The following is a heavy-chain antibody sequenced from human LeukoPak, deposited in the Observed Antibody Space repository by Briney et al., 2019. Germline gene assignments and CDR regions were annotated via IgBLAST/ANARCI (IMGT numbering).Heavy chain of an antibody. Sequence: GGSLRLSCAASGFAFSSYAMSWVRQAPGKGLEWVSAISGSGGSTYYADSVKGRFTISRDNSKNTLYLQMNSLRAEDTAVYYCAKGSTIFGVAPNDYWGQGTLVTVSS. J-gene: IGHJ4*02. CDR3: AKGSTIFGVAPNDY. D-gene: IGHD3-3*01. CDR1: GFAFSSYA. V-gene: IGHV3-23*01. CDR2: ISGSGGST.